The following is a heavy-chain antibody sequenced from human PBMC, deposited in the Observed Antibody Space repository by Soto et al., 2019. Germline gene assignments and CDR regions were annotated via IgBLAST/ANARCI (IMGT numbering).Heavy chain of an antibody. CDR3: ARDLSIAPPYYYGMDV. CDR2: ISAYNGNT. Sequence: QVQLVQSGAEVKKPGALVKVSCKASGYTLTSYGISWVRQAPGQGLEWMGWISAYNGNTNYAQKLQGRVTMTTDTSTSTAYMELRSLRSDDTAVYYCARDLSIAPPYYYGMDVWGQGTTVTVSS. CDR1: GYTLTSYG. J-gene: IGHJ6*02. D-gene: IGHD6-6*01. V-gene: IGHV1-18*01.